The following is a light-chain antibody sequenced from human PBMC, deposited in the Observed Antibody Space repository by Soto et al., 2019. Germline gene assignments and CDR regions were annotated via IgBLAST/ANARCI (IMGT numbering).Light chain of an antibody. CDR1: SSNIGGNI. CDR2: GND. J-gene: IGLJ2*01. CDR3: AACDDSLNGVV. V-gene: IGLV1-44*01. Sequence: QSVVTQPPSASRTPGQRVTISCSGSSSNIGGNIVNWYQQLPGTAPKLLIFGNDQRPSWVPDRFSGSKSGTSASLAISGLQSEDEANYYCAACDDSLNGVVFGGGTKVTVL.